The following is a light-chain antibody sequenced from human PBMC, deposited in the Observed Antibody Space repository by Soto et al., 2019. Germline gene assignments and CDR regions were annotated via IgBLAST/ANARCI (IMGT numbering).Light chain of an antibody. CDR2: GAS. CDR1: QSVNSY. CDR3: QQRSNWPPLT. V-gene: IGKV3-11*01. J-gene: IGKJ5*01. Sequence: EIVLTQSPATLSLSPGERATLSCRTSQSVNSYLAWYQHKPGQAPRLLIYGASNRATGIPARFSGSGSGTDFTLTISSLEPEDFAVYYCQQRSNWPPLTSGQGTRLEIK.